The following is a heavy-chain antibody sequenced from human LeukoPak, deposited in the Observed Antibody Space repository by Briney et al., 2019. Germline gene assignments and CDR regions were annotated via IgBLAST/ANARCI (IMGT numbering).Heavy chain of an antibody. Sequence: PGGSLRLSCAASGFTFDDYAMHWVRQAPGKGLEWVSLISGDGGSTYYADSVKGRFTISRDNAKNSLYLQMNSLRAEDTAVYYCARDAIAAVGRPFDYWGQGTLVTVSS. V-gene: IGHV3-43*02. D-gene: IGHD6-13*01. CDR3: ARDAIAAVGRPFDY. CDR1: GFTFDDYA. J-gene: IGHJ4*02. CDR2: ISGDGGST.